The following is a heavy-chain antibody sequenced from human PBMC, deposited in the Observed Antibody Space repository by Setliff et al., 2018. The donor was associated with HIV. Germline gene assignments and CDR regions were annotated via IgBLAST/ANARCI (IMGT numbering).Heavy chain of an antibody. V-gene: IGHV4-4*07. CDR1: GGSITNHY. CDR3: TRARFTDCWSLYYFDS. J-gene: IGHJ4*02. CDR2: LYPSGNT. Sequence: SETLSLTCSVSGGSITNHYWSWVRQPPGKALEWIGLLYPSGNTNYNPSLESRLTISADRPNSQLSLKLTAVTAADAAVYYCTRARFTDCWSLYYFDSWGQGVQVTVSS. D-gene: IGHD2-21*01.